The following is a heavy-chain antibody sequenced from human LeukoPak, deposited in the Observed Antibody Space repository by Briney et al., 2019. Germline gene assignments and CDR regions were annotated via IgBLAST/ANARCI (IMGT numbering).Heavy chain of an antibody. V-gene: IGHV3-66*01. CDR2: IYSDGST. J-gene: IGHJ4*02. D-gene: IGHD6-19*01. CDR3: ARDSSSGWRHDY. Sequence: GGSLRLSCAASGFTVSRNYISWVRQAPGKGLEWVSVIYSDGSTYYADSVKGRFTISRDNSKNTLYLEMNSLRAEDTAVYYCARDSSSGWRHDYWGQGTLVTVSP. CDR1: GFTVSRNY.